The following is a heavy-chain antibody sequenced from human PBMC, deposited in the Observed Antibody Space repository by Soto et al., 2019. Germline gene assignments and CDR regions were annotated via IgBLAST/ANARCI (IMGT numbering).Heavy chain of an antibody. CDR1: GYTFTSYG. D-gene: IGHD6-19*01. J-gene: IGHJ4*02. CDR3: ARDLGLVAGPSDY. CDR2: ISAYNGNT. V-gene: IGHV1-18*04. Sequence: GASVKVSCKASGYTFTSYGISWVRQAPGQGLEWMGWISAYNGNTNYAQKLQGRVTMTTDTSTSTACMELRSLRSDDTAVYYCARDLGLVAGPSDYWGQGTLVTVSS.